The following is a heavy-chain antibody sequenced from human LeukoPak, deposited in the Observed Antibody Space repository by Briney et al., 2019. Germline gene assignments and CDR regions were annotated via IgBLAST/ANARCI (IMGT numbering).Heavy chain of an antibody. CDR3: ARLDSSGWYPVDY. V-gene: IGHV4-39*01. J-gene: IGHJ4*02. CDR2: IYYSGST. CDR1: GGSISSSSYY. Sequence: SETLSLTCTVSGGSISSSSYYWGWIRQPPGKGLEWIGSIYYSGSTYYNPSLKSRVTISVDTSKNQFSLKLSSVTAADTAVYYCARLDSSGWYPVDYWGRGTLVTVSS. D-gene: IGHD6-19*01.